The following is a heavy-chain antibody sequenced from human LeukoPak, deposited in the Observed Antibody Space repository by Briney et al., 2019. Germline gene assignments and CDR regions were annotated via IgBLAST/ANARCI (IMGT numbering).Heavy chain of an antibody. CDR2: INQGGSER. CDR3: TRDLVGSRSN. J-gene: IGHJ4*02. Sequence: GGSLRLSCAASGFTFSTYWMHWVRQAPGKGPEWVADINQGGSERYYVDSVKGRFTISRDNAKNSVYLQMNSLRAEDTAVYYCTRDLVGSRSNWGQGTLVTVSS. D-gene: IGHD3-10*01. CDR1: GFTFSTYW. V-gene: IGHV3-7*01.